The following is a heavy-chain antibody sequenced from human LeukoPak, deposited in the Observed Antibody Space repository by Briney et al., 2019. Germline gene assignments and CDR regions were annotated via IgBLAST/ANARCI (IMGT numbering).Heavy chain of an antibody. V-gene: IGHV4-4*09. CDR1: GGSISSYY. CDR3: ARHVTTYSPFDP. CDR2: IYTSGST. J-gene: IGHJ5*02. D-gene: IGHD2-15*01. Sequence: KPSETLSLTCTFSGGSISSYYWSWIRQPPGKGLEWIGYIYTSGSTNYNPSLNSRVTILVDTSKNQISLKLSSVTAADTAVYYCARHVTTYSPFDPWGQGTLVTVSS.